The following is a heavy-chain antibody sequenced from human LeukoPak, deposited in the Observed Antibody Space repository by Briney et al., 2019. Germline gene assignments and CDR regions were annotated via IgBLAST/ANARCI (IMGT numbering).Heavy chain of an antibody. V-gene: IGHV3-23*01. CDR3: AKVPWVETIT. CDR2: ISGSDGHT. D-gene: IGHD4-23*01. J-gene: IGHJ4*02. CDR1: GFTLSDYA. Sequence: GGSLRLSCAASGFTLSDYAMNWVRQAPGEGLEWLSAISGSDGHTFYADSVKGRFTLSRDNSKNTLYLQMNNLRADDTAIYYCAKVPWVETITWGQGTLVIVSS.